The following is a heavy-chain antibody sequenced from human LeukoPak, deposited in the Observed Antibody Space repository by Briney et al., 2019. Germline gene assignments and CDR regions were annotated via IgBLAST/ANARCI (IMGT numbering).Heavy chain of an antibody. CDR2: IKPDGSEK. D-gene: IGHD1-14*01. V-gene: IGHV3-7*01. J-gene: IGHJ6*03. Sequence: SGGSLRLSCATSGFTFNRYWMSWVRQAPGTGLEWVANIKPDGSEKYYMDSVKGRFTISRDNAKNSLYLQMNSLRAEDTAVYYCARETTPDYSYYYMDVWGKGTTVTVSS. CDR3: ARETTPDYSYYYMDV. CDR1: GFTFNRYW.